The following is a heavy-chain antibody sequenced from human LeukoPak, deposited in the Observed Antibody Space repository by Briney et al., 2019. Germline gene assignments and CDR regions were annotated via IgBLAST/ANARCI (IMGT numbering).Heavy chain of an antibody. V-gene: IGHV4-39*07. CDR3: ATEGYYDTSGYSSFDY. CDR2: IYYDGST. CDR1: GGSVSSSSYY. Sequence: SETLSLTCTVSGGSVSSSSYYWGWIRQPPGKGLEWIGTIYYDGSTYYNPSLKSRVTISVDTSKNHFSLKLSSVTAADTAVYYCATEGYYDTSGYSSFDYWGQGTLVTVSS. D-gene: IGHD3-22*01. J-gene: IGHJ4*02.